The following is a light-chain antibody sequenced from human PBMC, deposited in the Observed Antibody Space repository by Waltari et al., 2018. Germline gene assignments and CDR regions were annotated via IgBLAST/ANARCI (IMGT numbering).Light chain of an antibody. CDR2: DAS. V-gene: IGKV3-11*01. CDR1: QSVSTY. CDR3: QRRDSWPLT. J-gene: IGKJ4*01. Sequence: EIVLTQSPATLSLSPGEGATLPCRASQSVSTYLGWYQQKPGQAPRLLIYDASNRAPGVPARFSGSGSGTDFTLTISSLEPEDFAVYYCQRRDSWPLTFGGGTKVEIK.